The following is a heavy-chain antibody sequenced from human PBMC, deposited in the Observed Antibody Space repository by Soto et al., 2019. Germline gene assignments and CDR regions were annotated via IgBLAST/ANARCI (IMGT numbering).Heavy chain of an antibody. CDR2: ITSSSSIL. V-gene: IGHV3-48*01. CDR3: ARGYCSGASCFYDY. Sequence: GGSLRLSCAASGFSFNSSSMNWVRQAPWKGLEWISYITSSSSILYYADSVKGRFTISRDNAKNSLFLQMNSLRAEDTAVYYCARGYCSGASCFYDYWGQGTPVTVSS. J-gene: IGHJ4*02. CDR1: GFSFNSSS. D-gene: IGHD2-15*01.